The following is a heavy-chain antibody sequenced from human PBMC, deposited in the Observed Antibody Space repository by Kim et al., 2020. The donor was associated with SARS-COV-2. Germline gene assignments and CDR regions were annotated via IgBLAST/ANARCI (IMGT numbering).Heavy chain of an antibody. CDR1: GFSVSSNY. D-gene: IGHD3-3*01. V-gene: IGHV3-53*01. J-gene: IGHJ4*02. CDR3: ARGVTWRGYPNDY. CDR2: FYTIGDT. Sequence: GGSLRLSCAASGFSVSSNYMSWVRQAPGKGLEWISVFYTIGDTYYADSVKGRFTISRDNSKNTVHLRMSSLRVEDTAVYYCARGVTWRGYPNDYWGQGTLVTVSS.